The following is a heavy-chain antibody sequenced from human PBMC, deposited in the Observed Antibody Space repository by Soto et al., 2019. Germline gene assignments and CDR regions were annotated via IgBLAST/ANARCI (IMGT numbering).Heavy chain of an antibody. J-gene: IGHJ4*02. Sequence: EVQLVESGGGLVQPGRSLRLSCAASGFTFDDYAMHWVRQAPGKGLEWVSGISWNSGSIGYADSVKGRFTISRDNAKNSRYLQMNSVRAEDTALYYWAEVGYGEKVYWGQGTLVTVSS. CDR3: AEVGYGEKVY. CDR1: GFTFDDYA. D-gene: IGHD4-17*01. CDR2: ISWNSGSI. V-gene: IGHV3-9*01.